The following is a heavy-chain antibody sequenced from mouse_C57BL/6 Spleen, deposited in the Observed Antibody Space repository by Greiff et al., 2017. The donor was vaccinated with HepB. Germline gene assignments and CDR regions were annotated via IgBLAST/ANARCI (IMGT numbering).Heavy chain of an antibody. CDR2: IDPSDSET. Sequence: VQLQQPGAELVRPGSSVKLSCKASGYTFTSYWMHWVKQRPIQGLEWIGNIDPSDSETHYNQKFKDKATLTVDKSSSTAYMQLSSLTSEDSAVYYCARWGYYGSSYGFDVWGTGTTVTVSS. J-gene: IGHJ1*03. CDR3: ARWGYYGSSYGFDV. V-gene: IGHV1-52*01. D-gene: IGHD1-1*01. CDR1: GYTFTSYW.